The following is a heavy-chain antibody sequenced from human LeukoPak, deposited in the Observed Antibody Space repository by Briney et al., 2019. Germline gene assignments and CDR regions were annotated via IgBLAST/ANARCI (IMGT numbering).Heavy chain of an antibody. J-gene: IGHJ5*02. D-gene: IGHD3-10*01. Sequence: SETLSLTCTVSGGSISSYYWSWIRQPPGKGLEWIGYIYYSGSTNYNPSLKSRVTISVDTSKNQFSLKLSSVTAADTAVYYCARGGYALLWFGESGNWFDPWGQGTLVTVSS. CDR2: IYYSGST. CDR1: GGSISSYY. CDR3: ARGGYALLWFGESGNWFDP. V-gene: IGHV4-59*01.